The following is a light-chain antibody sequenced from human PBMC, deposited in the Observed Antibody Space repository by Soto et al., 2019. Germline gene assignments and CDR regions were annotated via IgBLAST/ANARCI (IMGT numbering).Light chain of an antibody. J-gene: IGKJ2*01. CDR3: QQSFSKFLYT. V-gene: IGKV1-39*01. Sequence: DIQMTQSPMSLSASVGDRVTITCRASQSIHSYLNWYQQKPGKAPKLLIYAASSLQSGVPSRFSGSGSGTDFTLTISSLQPEDFATYYCQQSFSKFLYTFGQGTKLEIK. CDR1: QSIHSY. CDR2: AAS.